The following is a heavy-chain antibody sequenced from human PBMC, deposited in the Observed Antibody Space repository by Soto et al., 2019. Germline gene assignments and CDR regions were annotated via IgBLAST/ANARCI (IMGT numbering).Heavy chain of an antibody. D-gene: IGHD3-22*01. CDR1: WVRVSNKRSA. V-gene: IGHV6-1*01. Sequence: LSLTAAISWVRVSNKRSACNCNRQAPSRGLEWLGRTYYRAKWYNHYAVSVKGRISVNPDTSKNQFSLQLNSVTPEDTAVYYCARSGPGGYIDYWGQGTLVTVSS. J-gene: IGHJ4*02. CDR3: ARSGPGGYIDY. CDR2: TYYRAKWYN.